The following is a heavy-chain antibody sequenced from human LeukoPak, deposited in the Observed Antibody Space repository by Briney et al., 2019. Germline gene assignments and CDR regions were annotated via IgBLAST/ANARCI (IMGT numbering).Heavy chain of an antibody. J-gene: IGHJ6*02. V-gene: IGHV4-34*01. CDR1: GGSFSGYY. Sequence: SETLSLTCAVYGGSFSGYYWSWIRQPPGKGLEWIGEINHSGSTNYNPSPKSRVTISVDTSKNQFSLKLSSVTAADTAVYYCASGSGWHQYYYYYGMDVWGQGTTVTVSS. CDR3: ASGSGWHQYYYYYGMDV. D-gene: IGHD6-19*01. CDR2: INHSGST.